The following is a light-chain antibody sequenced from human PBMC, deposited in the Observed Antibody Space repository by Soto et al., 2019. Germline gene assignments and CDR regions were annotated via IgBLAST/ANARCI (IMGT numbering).Light chain of an antibody. J-gene: IGKJ5*01. V-gene: IGKV1-5*03. CDR3: QQYLSYPIT. CDR1: QSLSSW. Sequence: DIQMTQSPSTLYASVGDRVTITCRASQSLSSWLAWYQQKPGKAPKSLIYKASSLESGVPSRFSGSGSGTELTLTISSLQPDDFATYYCQQYLSYPITFGQGTRLEIK. CDR2: KAS.